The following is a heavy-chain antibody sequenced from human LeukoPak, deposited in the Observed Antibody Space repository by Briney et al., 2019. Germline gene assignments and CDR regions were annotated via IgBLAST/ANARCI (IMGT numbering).Heavy chain of an antibody. Sequence: PSETLSLTCTVSGGSISSYYWSWIRQPAGKGLEWIGYIYHSGSTYYNPSLKSRVTISVDRSKNQFSLKLSSVTAADTAVYYCARDYCSSTSCYYLDYWGQGTLVTVSS. CDR3: ARDYCSSTSCYYLDY. V-gene: IGHV4-59*06. J-gene: IGHJ4*02. CDR2: IYHSGST. CDR1: GGSISSYY. D-gene: IGHD2-2*01.